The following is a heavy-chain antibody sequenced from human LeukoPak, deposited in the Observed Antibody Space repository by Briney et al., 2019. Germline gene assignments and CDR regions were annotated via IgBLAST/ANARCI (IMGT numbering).Heavy chain of an antibody. J-gene: IGHJ3*02. D-gene: IGHD5-24*01. CDR3: ARDRVEMATLDAFDI. V-gene: IGHV1-2*02. CDR1: GYTFTSYY. CDR2: INPNSGGT. Sequence: ASVKVSCKASGYTFTSYYMHWVRQAPGQGLEWMGWINPNSGGTNYAQKFQGRVTMTRDTSISTAYMELSRLRSDDTAVYYCARDRVEMATLDAFDIWGQGTMVTVSS.